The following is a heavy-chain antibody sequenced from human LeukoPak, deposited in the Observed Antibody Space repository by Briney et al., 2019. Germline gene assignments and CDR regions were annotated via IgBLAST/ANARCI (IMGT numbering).Heavy chain of an antibody. V-gene: IGHV3-9*01. Sequence: PGGSLKLSCAGSGFNFGDYAMHWVRQSPGKGLEWVSGITWNSGGIGYADSVRGRFIVSRNNSQGSLYLDMDNLRPEDTGFYYCAKDKPGEGYIDDWGQGTLVIVSS. J-gene: IGHJ4*02. CDR3: AKDKPGEGYIDD. D-gene: IGHD1-1*01. CDR2: ITWNSGGI. CDR1: GFNFGDYA.